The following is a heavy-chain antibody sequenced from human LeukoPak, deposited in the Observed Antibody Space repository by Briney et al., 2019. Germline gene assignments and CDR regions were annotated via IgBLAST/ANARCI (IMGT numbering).Heavy chain of an antibody. CDR2: IDYSGST. Sequence: SETLSLTCTISGGSIGSYYWTWVRQTPGKGLEWIGYIDYSGSTNYNPSFKSRVTMSVDTSKNQFSLKLSSVTAADTAVYYCASTPGYWGQGTLVTVSS. J-gene: IGHJ4*02. V-gene: IGHV4-59*08. D-gene: IGHD2-15*01. CDR3: ASTPGY. CDR1: GGSIGSYY.